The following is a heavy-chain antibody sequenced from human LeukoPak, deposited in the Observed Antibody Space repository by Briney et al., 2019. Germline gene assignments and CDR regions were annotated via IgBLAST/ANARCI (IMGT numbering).Heavy chain of an antibody. CDR2: IRSKANSYAT. J-gene: IGHJ4*02. D-gene: IGHD3-10*01. Sequence: GGSLKLSWAASGFTFSGSAMHWVGQASGKGREWLGRIRSKANSYATAYAASVKGRFTISRDDSKNTAYLQMNSLKTEDTAVYYCTRLTMVRGVIIDYWGQGTLVTVSS. V-gene: IGHV3-73*01. CDR3: TRLTMVRGVIIDY. CDR1: GFTFSGSA.